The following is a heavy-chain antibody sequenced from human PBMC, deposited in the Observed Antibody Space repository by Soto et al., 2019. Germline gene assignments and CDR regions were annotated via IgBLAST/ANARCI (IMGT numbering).Heavy chain of an antibody. CDR1: GGSISSSSYY. CDR2: IYYSGST. Sequence: SETLSLTCTVSGGSISSSSYYWGWIRQPPGKGLEWIGSIYYSGSTYYNPSLKSRVTISVDTSKNQFSLKLSSVTAADTAVYYCARHCPEYSGYDYYFDYWGQGTLVTVSS. V-gene: IGHV4-39*01. CDR3: ARHCPEYSGYDYYFDY. J-gene: IGHJ4*02. D-gene: IGHD5-12*01.